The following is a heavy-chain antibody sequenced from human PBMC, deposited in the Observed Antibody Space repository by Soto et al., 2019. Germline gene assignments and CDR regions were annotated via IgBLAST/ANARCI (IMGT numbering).Heavy chain of an antibody. CDR3: ARVAVCSGGGCCFSVAF. V-gene: IGHV4-30-4*01. CDR1: GGSISSGDYY. J-gene: IGHJ4*02. D-gene: IGHD2-15*01. Sequence: PSETLSLTCTVSGGSISSGDYYWSWIRQPPGKGLEWIGYIYYSGSTYYNPSLKSRVTTSVDTSKNQFSLKLSSVTAADTAVYYCARVAVCSGGGCCFSVAFWGRGTLDPVSS. CDR2: IYYSGST.